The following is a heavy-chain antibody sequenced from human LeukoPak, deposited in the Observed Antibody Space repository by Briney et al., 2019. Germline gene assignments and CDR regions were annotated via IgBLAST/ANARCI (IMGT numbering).Heavy chain of an antibody. V-gene: IGHV1-8*01. CDR1: GYTFTSYD. CDR3: ARGAPGSYCSGGSCPYFDY. D-gene: IGHD2-15*01. CDR2: VNPNSGHT. Sequence: GASVKVSCKASGYTFTSYDVNWVRQATGQGLEWMGWVNPNSGHTGYAQKFQGRDTMTTNTSISTAYMELSSLRSEDTAVYYCARGAPGSYCSGGSCPYFDYWGQGTLVSVSS. J-gene: IGHJ4*02.